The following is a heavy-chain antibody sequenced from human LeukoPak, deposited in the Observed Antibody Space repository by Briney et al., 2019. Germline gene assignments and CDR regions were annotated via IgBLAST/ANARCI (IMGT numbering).Heavy chain of an antibody. CDR2: VHYSGTT. Sequence: PSETLSLTCSVSGGSISGSPYFWGWIRQPPGKGLEWIAPVHYSGTTSYTPSLKSRVTISVDTSKNEFSLSLTSVTAANTAVYYGARLITTAAPEQYCQLGGQGSLVTVSA. D-gene: IGHD2-2*01. CDR3: ARLITTAAPEQYCQL. V-gene: IGHV4-39*01. CDR1: GGSISGSPYF. J-gene: IGHJ1*01.